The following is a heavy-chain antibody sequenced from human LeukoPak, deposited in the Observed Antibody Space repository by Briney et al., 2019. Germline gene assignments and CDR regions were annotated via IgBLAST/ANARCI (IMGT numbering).Heavy chain of an antibody. J-gene: IGHJ4*02. V-gene: IGHV4-59*08. CDR2: IYYSGST. CDR3: ARVEVVAATRYFDY. D-gene: IGHD2-15*01. Sequence: SETLSLTCTVSGASISSYYWSWIRQPPGKGLEWIGYIYYSGSTNYNPSLKSRVTISVDTSKNQFSLKLSSVTAADTAVYYCARVEVVAATRYFDYWGQGTLVTVSS. CDR1: GASISSYY.